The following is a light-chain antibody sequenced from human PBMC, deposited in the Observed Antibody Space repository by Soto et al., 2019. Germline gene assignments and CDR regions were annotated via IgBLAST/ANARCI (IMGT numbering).Light chain of an antibody. CDR2: GNS. J-gene: IGLJ2*01. CDR1: SSNIGAGYD. Sequence: QSVLTQPPSVSGAPGQRVTISCTGSSSNIGAGYDVHWYQQLPGTAPKLLIYGNSNRPSGVPDRFSGSKSGTSASLAITGLQAEDEAAYYSQSSESNRSGSIFGGGTTVTVL. CDR3: QSSESNRSGSI. V-gene: IGLV1-40*01.